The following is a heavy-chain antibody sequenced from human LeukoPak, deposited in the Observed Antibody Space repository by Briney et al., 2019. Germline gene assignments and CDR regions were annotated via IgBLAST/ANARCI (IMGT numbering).Heavy chain of an antibody. CDR1: GYTLTELS. D-gene: IGHD2-15*01. CDR2: FDPEDDET. Sequence: GASVKVSCKVSGYTLTELSMHWVRQAPGKGLEWMGGFDPEDDETIYAQKFQGRVTMTEDTSTDTAYMELSSLRSEDTAVYFCATVQPSSSPAFSYYYYYYMDVWGKGTTVTVSS. V-gene: IGHV1-24*01. CDR3: ATVQPSSSPAFSYYYYYYMDV. J-gene: IGHJ6*03.